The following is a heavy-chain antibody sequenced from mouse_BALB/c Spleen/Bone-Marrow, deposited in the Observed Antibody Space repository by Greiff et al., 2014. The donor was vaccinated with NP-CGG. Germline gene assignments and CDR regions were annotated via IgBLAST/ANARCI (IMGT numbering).Heavy chain of an antibody. CDR3: NGNYYAMDY. J-gene: IGHJ4*01. D-gene: IGHD2-1*01. V-gene: IGHV14-4*02. CDR1: GFNIKDYY. Sequence: VHVKQSGAELVRSGASVKLSCTASGFNIKDYYMHWVKQRPEQSLEWIGWIDPENGDTEYAPKFQGKATMTADTSSNTAYLQLSSLTSEDTAVYYCNGNYYAMDYWGQGTSVTVSS. CDR2: IDPENGDT.